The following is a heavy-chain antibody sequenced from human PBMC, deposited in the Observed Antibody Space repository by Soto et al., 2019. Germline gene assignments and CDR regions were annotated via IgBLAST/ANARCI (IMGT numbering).Heavy chain of an antibody. D-gene: IGHD2-21*02. Sequence: GGSLRLSCSASRFTFGGYAMSWVRQAPGKGLEWVSGITGNAANTVYADSVKGRFTISRDNSKNALYLQLNSLRAEDTAVYFCAKAARDCGGDCYSSYFDSWGQGALVTVSS. CDR2: ITGNAANT. V-gene: IGHV3-23*01. CDR1: RFTFGGYA. CDR3: AKAARDCGGDCYSSYFDS. J-gene: IGHJ4*02.